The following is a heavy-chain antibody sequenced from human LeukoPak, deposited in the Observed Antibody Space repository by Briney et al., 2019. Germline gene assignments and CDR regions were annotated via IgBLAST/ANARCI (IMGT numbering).Heavy chain of an antibody. J-gene: IGHJ5*02. V-gene: IGHV3-30*02. CDR1: GFTFSHYG. CDR2: IRYDESDK. CDR3: ARGLGPIAMFDP. D-gene: IGHD6-6*01. Sequence: HPGGSLRLSCATSGFTFSHYGMHWVRQAPGRGLDWVAHIRYDESDKYYADSVKGRFTISRDISKNTVYLQMNSLRVEDTAVYYCARGLGPIAMFDPWGQGTLVTVSS.